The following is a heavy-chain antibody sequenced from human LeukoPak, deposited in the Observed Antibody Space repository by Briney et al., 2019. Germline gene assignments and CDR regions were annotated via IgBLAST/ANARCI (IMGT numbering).Heavy chain of an antibody. CDR1: GSSISSGDQHY. Sequence: PSETLSLTCTVSGSSISSGDQHYWSWIRQPPGKGLEWIGYIHYSGSTYYNPSLKSRITISVDTSKNQFSLKLSSVTAADTAVYYCASEGYYGRYGMDVWGRGTTVTVSS. J-gene: IGHJ6*02. CDR3: ASEGYYGRYGMDV. V-gene: IGHV4-30-4*01. CDR2: IHYSGST. D-gene: IGHD3-10*02.